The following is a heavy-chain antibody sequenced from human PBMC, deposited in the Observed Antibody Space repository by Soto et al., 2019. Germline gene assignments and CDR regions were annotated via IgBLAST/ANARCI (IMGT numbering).Heavy chain of an antibody. Sequence: QVQLVQSGADVKKPGASVKVSCKASGYNFTSSGISWVRQAPGQGLEWMGWISPHNDRTKYARRFQDRVTMTTVTPTSTVYMELGSLRSDDTAVYYCARDLYYSSGRYFDHDAFDIWGQGTVVTVSS. J-gene: IGHJ3*02. CDR3: ARDLYYSSGRYFDHDAFDI. D-gene: IGHD6-19*01. V-gene: IGHV1-18*01. CDR1: GYNFTSSG. CDR2: ISPHNDRT.